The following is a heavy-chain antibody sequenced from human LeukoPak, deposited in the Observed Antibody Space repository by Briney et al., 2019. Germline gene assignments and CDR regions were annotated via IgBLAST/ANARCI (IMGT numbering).Heavy chain of an antibody. D-gene: IGHD3-22*01. J-gene: IGHJ1*01. V-gene: IGHV3-30-3*01. CDR2: ISYDGSNK. CDR1: GFTFSSYA. Sequence: GRSLRLSCAASGFTFSSYAMHWVRQAPGKGPEWVAVISYDGSNKYYADSVKGRFTISRDNSKNTLYLQMNSLRAEDTAVYYCARERLDSSGYYYGYFQHWGQGTLVTVSS. CDR3: ARERLDSSGYYYGYFQH.